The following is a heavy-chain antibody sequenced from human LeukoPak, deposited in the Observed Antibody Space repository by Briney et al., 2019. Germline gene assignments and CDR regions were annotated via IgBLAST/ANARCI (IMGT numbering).Heavy chain of an antibody. J-gene: IGHJ4*02. V-gene: IGHV4-30-2*01. CDR3: ARTLELSFFDY. CDR1: GYSISSGGYY. Sequence: SETLSLTCTVSGYSISSGGYYWSWIRQPPGKGLEWIGYIYHSGSTYYNPSLKSRVTISVDRSKNQFSLKLSSVTAADTAVYYCARTLELSFFDYWGQGTLVTVSS. CDR2: IYHSGST. D-gene: IGHD1-7*01.